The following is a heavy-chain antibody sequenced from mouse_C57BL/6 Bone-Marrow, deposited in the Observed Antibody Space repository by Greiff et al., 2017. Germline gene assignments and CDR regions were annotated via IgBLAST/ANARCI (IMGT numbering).Heavy chain of an antibody. CDR1: GYTFTSYG. V-gene: IGHV1-81*01. CDR2: IYPRSGNT. Sequence: VQLQQSGAELARPGASVKLSCKASGYTFTSYGISWVKQRTGQGLEWIGEIYPRSGNTYYNEKFKGKATLPADKSSSPAYMELRSLTSEDSAVYFCARLYYYGRDWYFDVWGTGTTVTVSS. D-gene: IGHD1-1*01. J-gene: IGHJ1*03. CDR3: ARLYYYGRDWYFDV.